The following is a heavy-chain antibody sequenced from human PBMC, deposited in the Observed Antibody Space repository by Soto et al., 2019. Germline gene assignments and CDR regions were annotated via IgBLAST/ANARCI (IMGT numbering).Heavy chain of an antibody. J-gene: IGHJ6*02. CDR2: IWYDGSNK. V-gene: IGHV3-33*01. D-gene: IGHD3-10*01. CDR1: GFTFTNYG. Sequence: QLRLVESGGGVVQPGRSLRLSCVASGFTFTNYGMQWVRQAPGKGLEWVAVIWYDGSNKHYADSVKGRLTISRDNSKNTLYLQMNSLRAEDTAVYYCARGGYYYGSGKDYDMDVWGQGTTVTVSS. CDR3: ARGGYYYGSGKDYDMDV.